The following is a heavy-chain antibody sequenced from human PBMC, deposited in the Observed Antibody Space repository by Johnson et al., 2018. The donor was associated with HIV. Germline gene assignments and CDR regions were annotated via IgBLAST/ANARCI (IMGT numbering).Heavy chain of an antibody. CDR1: GFTFNNAW. V-gene: IGHV3-66*01. D-gene: IGHD6-19*01. Sequence: MQLVESGGGLVKPGGSLRLSCAASGFTFNNAWMSWVRQAPGRGLEWVSVFYSGGSAFYADSVKGRFILSRDNSKNTLFLQMNSLRAEDTAVYYCAREGVAVAGTPDAFDLWGQGTMVIVSS. J-gene: IGHJ3*01. CDR3: AREGVAVAGTPDAFDL. CDR2: FYSGGSA.